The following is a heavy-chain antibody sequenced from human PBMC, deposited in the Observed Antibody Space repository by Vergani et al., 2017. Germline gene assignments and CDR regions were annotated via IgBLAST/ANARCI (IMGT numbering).Heavy chain of an antibody. CDR2: IIPIFGTA. D-gene: IGHD2-2*01. J-gene: IGHJ6*02. CDR3: AGTAARSYYYYYYGMDV. Sequence: QVQLAQSGAEVKKPGSSVKVSCKASGGTFSSYAISWVRQAPGQGLEWMGGIIPIFGTANYAQKFQGRVTITADESTSTAYMELSSLRSEDTAVYYCAGTAARSYYYYYYGMDVWCQGTTVTVSS. V-gene: IGHV1-69*12. CDR1: GGTFSSYA.